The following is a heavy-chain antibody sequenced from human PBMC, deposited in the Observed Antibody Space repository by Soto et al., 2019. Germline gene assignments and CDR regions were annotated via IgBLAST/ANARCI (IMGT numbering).Heavy chain of an antibody. CDR1: GGSITSDNW. D-gene: IGHD4-4*01. J-gene: IGHJ4*02. CDR3: ARETYSNYGGWIDF. CDR2: IYHSGDT. Sequence: QVQLQESGPRLVKPSGTLSLTCTVSGGSITSDNWWTWVRQPPGKGLEWIGEIYHSGDTNYMPSLESRVSISVAKSKSQISLRLNSVTAADTAVYYCARETYSNYGGWIDFWGQGALVTVSS. V-gene: IGHV4-4*02.